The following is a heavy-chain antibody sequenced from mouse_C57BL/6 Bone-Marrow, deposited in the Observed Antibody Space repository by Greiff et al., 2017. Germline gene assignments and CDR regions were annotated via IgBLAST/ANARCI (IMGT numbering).Heavy chain of an antibody. J-gene: IGHJ4*01. Sequence: VQLQQSGAELVKPGASVKLSCKASGYTFTNYWMHWVKQRPGQGLEWIGMIHPNGGSPDYNEKFKSEATLSVDKSSRTAYMELSSLTSEDSAVYYCARSYDYDDYTMDYWGQGTSVTVSS. CDR1: GYTFTNYW. CDR3: ARSYDYDDYTMDY. D-gene: IGHD2-4*01. V-gene: IGHV1-64*01. CDR2: IHPNGGSP.